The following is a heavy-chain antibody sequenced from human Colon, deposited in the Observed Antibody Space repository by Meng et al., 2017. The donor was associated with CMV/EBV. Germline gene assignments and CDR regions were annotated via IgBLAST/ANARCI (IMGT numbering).Heavy chain of an antibody. CDR2: IKSKIDGETT. Sequence: GESLKISCAASGFTFSNAWMSWVRQAPGKGLEWVGRIKSKIDGETTDYSPPVKGRFTISRDDSTNTLYLQMNSLKTDDTAVYFCVANTLYWGQGTLVTVSS. V-gene: IGHV3-15*01. J-gene: IGHJ4*02. CDR1: GFTFSNAW. CDR3: VANTLY.